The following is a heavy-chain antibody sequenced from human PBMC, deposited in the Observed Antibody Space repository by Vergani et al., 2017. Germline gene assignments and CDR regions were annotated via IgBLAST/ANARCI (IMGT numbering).Heavy chain of an antibody. CDR1: GFTFSSYS. J-gene: IGHJ4*02. Sequence: EVQLVESGGGLVKPGGSLRLSCVASGFTFSSYSMNWVRQAPGKGLEWVSSISSSSSYIYYADSVKGRFTISRDNAKNSLYLQMNSLRAEDTAVYYCARDAHYYDSGGDYWGQGTLVTVSS. CDR2: ISSSSSYI. D-gene: IGHD3-22*01. CDR3: ARDAHYYDSGGDY. V-gene: IGHV3-21*01.